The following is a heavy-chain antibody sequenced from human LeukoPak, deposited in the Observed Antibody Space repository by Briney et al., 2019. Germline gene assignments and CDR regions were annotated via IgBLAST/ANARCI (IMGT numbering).Heavy chain of an antibody. V-gene: IGHV3-23*01. CDR1: GFTFSNYA. D-gene: IGHD3-9*01. J-gene: IGHJ4*02. CDR3: AKWGDYDVLTGYYDSDY. Sequence: GASLRLSCAASGFTFSNYAMSWVRQAPGKGLEWVSAVSGRDTSTYYTNSVKGRFTISRDNSKNTLYLQMNSLSAEDTAIYYCAKWGDYDVLTGYYDSDYWGQGTLVTVSS. CDR2: VSGRDTST.